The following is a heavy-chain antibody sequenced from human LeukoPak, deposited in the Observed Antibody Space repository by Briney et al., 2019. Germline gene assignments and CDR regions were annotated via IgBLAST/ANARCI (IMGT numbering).Heavy chain of an antibody. CDR3: AKDYRAHPFRPNWFDR. J-gene: IGHJ5*02. CDR1: GFTVTSNY. CDR2: IDRGGSK. Sequence: GGSLRLSCAASGFTVTSNYMNWVRQAPGKGVEGGSVIDRGGSKYYADSVKGRFTISSDNSKNTLYLQMNSLRAEDTAVYYCAKDYRAHPFRPNWFDRWGQGTLVTVSS. V-gene: IGHV3-53*01. D-gene: IGHD1-26*01.